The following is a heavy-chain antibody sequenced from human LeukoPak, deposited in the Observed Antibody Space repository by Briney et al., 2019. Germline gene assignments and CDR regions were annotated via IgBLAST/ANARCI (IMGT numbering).Heavy chain of an antibody. CDR2: IGSDNKP. V-gene: IGHV3-23*05. J-gene: IGHJ6*02. CDR3: ASDLHYEVAMDV. D-gene: IGHD4-17*01. Sequence: GGSLRLFCEVSGFTFSAYAMTWVRQAPGKGVEWVSSIGSDNKPHYSESVKGRFAISRDNSKSMLFLQLNSLRAEGTALYYCASDLHYEVAMDVWGQGTTVTVSS. CDR1: GFTFSAYA.